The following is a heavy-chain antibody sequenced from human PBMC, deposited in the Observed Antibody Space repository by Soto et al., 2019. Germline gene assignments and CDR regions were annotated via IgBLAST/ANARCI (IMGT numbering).Heavy chain of an antibody. J-gene: IGHJ4*02. CDR1: GGSISSSSSY. CDR2: IYSSGGT. Sequence: SETLSLTCTVSGGSISSSSSYWGWIRQPPGKGLEWIGSIYSSGGTYYNPSLKSRVAVSVDTSKNQFSLKLSSVTAADTAVYYCARHYDLLTGYYTPFYYWGQGTLVTVSS. CDR3: ARHYDLLTGYYTPFYY. V-gene: IGHV4-39*01. D-gene: IGHD3-9*01.